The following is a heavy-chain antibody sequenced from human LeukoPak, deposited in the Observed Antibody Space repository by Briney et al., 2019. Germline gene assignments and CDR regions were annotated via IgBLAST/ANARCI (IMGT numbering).Heavy chain of an antibody. CDR3: ARPSGGGGYSSYFDY. J-gene: IGHJ4*02. D-gene: IGHD3-16*01. Sequence: KSSETLSLTCAVSGGSISSGGYSWSWIRQPPGKGLEWIGYIYHSGSTYYNPSLKSRVTISVDTSKNQFSLKLSSVTAADTAVYYCARPSGGGGYSSYFDYWGQGTLVTVSS. CDR2: IYHSGST. V-gene: IGHV4-30-2*03. CDR1: GGSISSGGYS.